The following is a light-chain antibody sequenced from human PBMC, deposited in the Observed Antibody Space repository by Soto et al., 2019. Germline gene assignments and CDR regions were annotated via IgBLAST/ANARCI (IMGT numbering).Light chain of an antibody. Sequence: AIQLTQSPSSLSASVGDRVTITCRARQGISSALAWYQQKPGKAPKLLIYDASSLESGVPSRFSGSGSGTDLTLTISSLQPEDFSSYYCQQLNNYPITFGQGTRLEI. CDR2: DAS. V-gene: IGKV1D-13*01. CDR1: QGISSA. J-gene: IGKJ5*01. CDR3: QQLNNYPIT.